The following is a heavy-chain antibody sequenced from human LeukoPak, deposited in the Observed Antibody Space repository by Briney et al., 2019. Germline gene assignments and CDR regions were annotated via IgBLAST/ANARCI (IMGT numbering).Heavy chain of an antibody. J-gene: IGHJ3*02. CDR1: GGSLSSSY. CDR2: IYYSGST. Sequence: PSETLSLTCTVSGGSLSSSYWTWIRQPPGKGLEWIGYIYYSGSTNYNPSLKSRVTISVDTSKNQFSLKLSSVTAADTAVYYCARALYYDFWSGSTDAFDIWGQGTMVTVSS. D-gene: IGHD3-3*01. CDR3: ARALYYDFWSGSTDAFDI. V-gene: IGHV4-59*01.